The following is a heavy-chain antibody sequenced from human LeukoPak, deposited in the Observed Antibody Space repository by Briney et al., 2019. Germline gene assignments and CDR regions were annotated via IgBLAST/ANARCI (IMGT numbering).Heavy chain of an antibody. D-gene: IGHD6-13*01. CDR2: IYYSGST. Sequence: SETLSLTCIVSGGSISSNNWSWIRQPPGKGLERIGYIYYSGSTKYNPSLESRVTMSLGTSKNQFSLYLSPVTAADTAVYYCARFAAPSEYFQYWGQGTLVTVSS. CDR1: GGSISSNN. J-gene: IGHJ1*01. V-gene: IGHV4-59*08. CDR3: ARFAAPSEYFQY.